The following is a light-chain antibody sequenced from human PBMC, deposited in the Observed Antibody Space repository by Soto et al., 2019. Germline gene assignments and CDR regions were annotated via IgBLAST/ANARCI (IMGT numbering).Light chain of an antibody. CDR1: QSVSNNY. CDR2: GAS. J-gene: IGKJ2*01. CDR3: QQYDNSPHT. Sequence: EIVLTQSPGTLSLSPGERATLSCRASQSVSNNYLAWYQQKPGQAPRLLIYGASNRATGIPDRFSGSGSGTDFTLTISRLEPEDFAVYYCQQYDNSPHTFGQGTKLEIK. V-gene: IGKV3-20*01.